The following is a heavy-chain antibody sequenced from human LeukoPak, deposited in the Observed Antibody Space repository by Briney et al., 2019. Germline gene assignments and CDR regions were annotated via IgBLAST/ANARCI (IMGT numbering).Heavy chain of an antibody. J-gene: IGHJ4*02. CDR2: INSDGSST. D-gene: IGHD3-10*01. CDR1: GFTFSSYW. Sequence: GGSLRLSCAASGFTFSSYWMHWVRQAPGKGLVWVSRINSDGSSTSYADSVKGRFTISRDNAKNSLYLQMNSLRAEDTAVYYCAKTLNMVRGVTTDYWGQGTLVTVSS. V-gene: IGHV3-74*01. CDR3: AKTLNMVRGVTTDY.